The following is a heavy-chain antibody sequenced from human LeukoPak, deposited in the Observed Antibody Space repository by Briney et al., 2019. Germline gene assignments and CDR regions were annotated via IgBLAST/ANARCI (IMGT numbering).Heavy chain of an antibody. Sequence: SETLSLTCAVYGGSFSGYYWSWIRQPPGKGLEWIGEINHSGSTNYNPSLKSRVTISVDTSKNQFSLKLSSVTAADTAVYYCAKDVADEWLPLIYNWFDPWGQGTLVTVSS. D-gene: IGHD3-3*01. V-gene: IGHV4-34*01. CDR2: INHSGST. CDR1: GGSFSGYY. J-gene: IGHJ5*02. CDR3: AKDVADEWLPLIYNWFDP.